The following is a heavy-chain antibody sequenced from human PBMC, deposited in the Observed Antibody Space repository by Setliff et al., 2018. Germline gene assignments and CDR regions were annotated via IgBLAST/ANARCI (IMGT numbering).Heavy chain of an antibody. CDR1: GGTFSDYY. CDR2: INHRGST. CDR3: ARGRNIAARLFDS. V-gene: IGHV4-34*01. J-gene: IGHJ4*02. D-gene: IGHD6-6*01. Sequence: SETLSLTCAAYGGTFSDYYWTWIRQPPGKGLEWVGEINHRGSTTYNPSLKSRVTIAVDTSKDQFSLKVISMTAADTAVYYCARGRNIAARLFDSWGQGTRVTVSS.